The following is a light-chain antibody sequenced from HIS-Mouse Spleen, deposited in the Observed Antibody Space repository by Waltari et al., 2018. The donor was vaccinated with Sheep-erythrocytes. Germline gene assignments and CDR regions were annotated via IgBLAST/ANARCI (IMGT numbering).Light chain of an antibody. CDR3: QQSYSTPRT. V-gene: IGKV4-1*01. J-gene: IGKJ1*01. Sequence: DIVMTQSPDSLAVSLGERATINCKSSQSVLYSSNNKNYLAWYQQKPGKAPKPLIYAASSLQSGVPSRFSGSGSGTDFTLTISSLQPEDFATYYCQQSYSTPRTFGQGTKVEIK. CDR2: AAS. CDR1: QSVLYSSNNKNY.